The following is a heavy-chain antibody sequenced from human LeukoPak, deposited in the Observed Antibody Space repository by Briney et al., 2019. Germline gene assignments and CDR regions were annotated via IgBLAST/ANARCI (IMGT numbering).Heavy chain of an antibody. V-gene: IGHV3-66*01. J-gene: IGHJ4*02. CDR3: ARGGYDYVWGSYRHSRVYYFDY. CDR2: IYSGGST. CDR1: GFTVSSNY. D-gene: IGHD3-16*02. Sequence: PGVSLRLSCAASGFTVSSNYMSWVRQAPGKGLEWVSVIYSGGSTYYADSVKGRFTISRDNSKNTLYLQMNSLRAEDTAVYYCARGGYDYVWGSYRHSRVYYFDYWGQGTLVTVSS.